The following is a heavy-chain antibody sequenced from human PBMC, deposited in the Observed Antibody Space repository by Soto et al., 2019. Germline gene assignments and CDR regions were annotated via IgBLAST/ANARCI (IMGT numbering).Heavy chain of an antibody. D-gene: IGHD2-8*02. CDR1: GFICSSYD. CDR3: AKATATGGGAFDI. J-gene: IGHJ3*02. CDR2: ILVGGST. Sequence: LRLSCAASGFICSSYDMSWVRQAPGKGLEWVSTILVGGSTHYEDSVKGRFTISRDGSKNTVYLQMNSLTAGDTAVYYCAKATATGGGAFDICGQGTMVTVS. V-gene: IGHV3-23*01.